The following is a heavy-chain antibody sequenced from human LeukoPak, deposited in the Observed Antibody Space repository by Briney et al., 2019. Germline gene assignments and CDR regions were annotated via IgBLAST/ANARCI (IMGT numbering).Heavy chain of an antibody. V-gene: IGHV3-72*01. D-gene: IGHD6-19*01. Sequence: GGSLRLSCAVSGFTFSDHYMDWVRQTAGKGLEWVARTRNKAYGYTTEYAASVKGRFTISRDDSKNSLVLQINSLKTEDTAVYYCVRVRYSSGWFPFDYWGQGTLVTVSP. J-gene: IGHJ4*02. CDR1: GFTFSDHY. CDR3: VRVRYSSGWFPFDY. CDR2: TRNKAYGYTT.